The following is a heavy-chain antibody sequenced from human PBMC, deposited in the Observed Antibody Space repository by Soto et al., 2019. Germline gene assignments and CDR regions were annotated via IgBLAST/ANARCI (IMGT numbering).Heavy chain of an antibody. J-gene: IGHJ6*02. CDR1: GYTFTGYY. Sequence: ASVKVSCKASGYTFTGYYMHWVRQAPGRGLEWMGWINPNSGGTNYAQKFQGWVTMTRDTSISTAYMELSRLRSDDTAVYYCARGYTIFGVVTSGYYGMDVWGQGTTVTVSS. CDR2: INPNSGGT. V-gene: IGHV1-2*04. CDR3: ARGYTIFGVVTSGYYGMDV. D-gene: IGHD3-3*01.